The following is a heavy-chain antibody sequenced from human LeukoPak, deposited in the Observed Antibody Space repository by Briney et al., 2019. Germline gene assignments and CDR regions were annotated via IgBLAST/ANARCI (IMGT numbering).Heavy chain of an antibody. CDR1: GGSISSSSYH. CDR2: IYYSGST. V-gene: IGHV4-39*01. J-gene: IGHJ4*02. CDR3: ARLDVLRFLEWSFDY. Sequence: SETLSLTCTVSGGSISSSSYHWGWIRQPPGKGLEWIGNIYYSGSTSYTPSLKSGVTISVDTSKSQFSLKLRSVTAADTAVYYCARLDVLRFLEWSFDYWSQGTLVTVSS. D-gene: IGHD3-3*01.